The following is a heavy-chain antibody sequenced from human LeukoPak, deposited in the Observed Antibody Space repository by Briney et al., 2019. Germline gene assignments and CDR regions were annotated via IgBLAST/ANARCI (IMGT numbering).Heavy chain of an antibody. Sequence: PSETLSLTCTVSGGSISSYYWSWIRQPPGKGLEWIGYIYYSGSTNYNPSLKSRVTISVDTSKNQFSLKLSSVTAADTAVYYCARVGFWSGYRAANYYYYMDVWGKGTTVTVSS. CDR3: ARVGFWSGYRAANYYYYMDV. CDR1: GGSISSYY. V-gene: IGHV4-59*01. J-gene: IGHJ6*03. CDR2: IYYSGST. D-gene: IGHD3-3*01.